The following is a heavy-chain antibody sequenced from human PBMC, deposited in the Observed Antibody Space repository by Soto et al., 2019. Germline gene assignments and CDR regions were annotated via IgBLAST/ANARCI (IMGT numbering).Heavy chain of an antibody. CDR1: EFTFITFG. V-gene: IGHV3-64D*06. J-gene: IGHJ4*02. CDR3: VRDPGDY. Sequence: HPGGSLRLSCSAFEFTFITFGMHWVRQAPGKGLEYVSAISSDGGSTSYADSVKGRFTISRDNSKKMVYLQMSSLRPEDTAVYYCVRDPGDYWGQGTLVTVSS. CDR2: ISSDGGST.